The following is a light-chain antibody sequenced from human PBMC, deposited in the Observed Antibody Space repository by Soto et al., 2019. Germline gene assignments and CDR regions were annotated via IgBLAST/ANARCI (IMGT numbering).Light chain of an antibody. CDR1: SSDFGYHNL. CDR3: CSSPHACPFV. Sequence: QSALTQPASVSGSPEESITISCTGTSSDFGYHNLVSWYQQLPGEAPKLLIYEGSKRPSGVSNRFSGSKSGNTASLTISGLQAEVEADYYCCSSPHACPFVFGSGPKVTVL. CDR2: EGS. J-gene: IGLJ1*01. V-gene: IGLV2-23*01.